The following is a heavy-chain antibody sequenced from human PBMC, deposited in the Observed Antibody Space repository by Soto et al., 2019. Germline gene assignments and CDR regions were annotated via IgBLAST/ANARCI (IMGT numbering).Heavy chain of an antibody. CDR1: GYSFSNFW. CDR3: ASSVLVTSTMNYFDL. D-gene: IGHD2-8*02. Sequence: GESLKISCQASGYSFSNFWIAWVRQMPGEGLEWLGIIYPDDSDTRYSPSFLGQVTISADKSIKTTYLQWSSLKASDTAIYFCASSVLVTSTMNYFDLWGQGTLVTVAS. J-gene: IGHJ4*02. CDR2: IYPDDSDT. V-gene: IGHV5-51*01.